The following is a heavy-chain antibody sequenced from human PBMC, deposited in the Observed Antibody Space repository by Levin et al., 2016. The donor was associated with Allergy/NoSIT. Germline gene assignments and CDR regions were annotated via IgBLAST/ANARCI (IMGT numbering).Heavy chain of an antibody. Sequence: GGSLRLSCAASGFAFNNFALSWFRQAPGKGLEWVSAISGSGGSTYYADSVKGRFTISRDNSKNTLYLQMNSLRAEDTAVYYCAKATGGFGELLCDYWGQGTLVTVSS. J-gene: IGHJ4*02. CDR1: GFAFNNFA. CDR3: AKATGGFGELLCDY. D-gene: IGHD3-10*01. CDR2: ISGSGGST. V-gene: IGHV3-23*01.